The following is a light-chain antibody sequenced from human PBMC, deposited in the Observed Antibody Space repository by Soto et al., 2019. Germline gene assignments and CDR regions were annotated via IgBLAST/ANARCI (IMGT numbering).Light chain of an antibody. V-gene: IGLV1-44*01. CDR3: AAWDDSLNGRV. CDR2: YDN. Sequence: VLTHPPSASGTPGQRVTISCSGSNSNIGSNTVNWYQQLPGTAPKLLIYYDNLRPSGVPDRISGSKSGTSASLAISGLQSDDEADYYCAAWDDSLNGRVFGTGTKVTVL. CDR1: NSNIGSNT. J-gene: IGLJ1*01.